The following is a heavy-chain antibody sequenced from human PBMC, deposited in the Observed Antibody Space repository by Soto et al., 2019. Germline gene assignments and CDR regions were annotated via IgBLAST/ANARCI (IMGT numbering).Heavy chain of an antibody. CDR2: IYYSGST. CDR1: GGSISSSSYY. Sequence: SETLSLTCTVSGGSISSSSYYWGWIRQPPGKGLEWIGSIYYSGSTYYNPSLKSRVTISVDTSKNQFSLKLSSVTAADTAVYYCASYVWGSYRYPAGYYFDYWGQGTLVSVSS. V-gene: IGHV4-39*01. J-gene: IGHJ4*02. CDR3: ASYVWGSYRYPAGYYFDY. D-gene: IGHD3-16*02.